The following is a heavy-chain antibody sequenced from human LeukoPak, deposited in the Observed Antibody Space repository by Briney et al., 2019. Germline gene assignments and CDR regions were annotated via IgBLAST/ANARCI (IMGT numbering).Heavy chain of an antibody. Sequence: GRSLRPSCAASGFTFSSYGMHWVRQAPGKGLEWVAVIWYDGSNKYYADSVKGRFTISRDNSKNTLYLQMSSLRAEDTAVYYCARVLGGKKVWALDYWGQGTLVTVSS. V-gene: IGHV3-33*01. CDR1: GFTFSSYG. CDR2: IWYDGSNK. J-gene: IGHJ4*02. CDR3: ARVLGGKKVWALDY. D-gene: IGHD3-16*01.